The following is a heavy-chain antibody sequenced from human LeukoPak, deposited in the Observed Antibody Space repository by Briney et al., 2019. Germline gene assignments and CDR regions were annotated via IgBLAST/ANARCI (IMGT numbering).Heavy chain of an antibody. CDR2: SYISGST. J-gene: IGHJ4*02. CDR1: GGSISSYY. V-gene: IGHV4-4*07. CDR3: ATSSGNYRHYFDY. Sequence: SETLSLTCTVSGGSISSYYWSWIRQPAGKGLEWIGRSYISGSTNYNPSLKSRVTMSIDTSKNQFSLKLSSVTAADTAVYYCATSSGNYRHYFDYWGQGTLVTVSS. D-gene: IGHD1-26*01.